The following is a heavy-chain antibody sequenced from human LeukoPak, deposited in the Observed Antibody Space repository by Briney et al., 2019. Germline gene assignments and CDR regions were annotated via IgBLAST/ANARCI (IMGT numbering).Heavy chain of an antibody. CDR3: ARGGYYYDSSGFFDY. CDR1: GFTVSSNY. CDR2: IYSGGST. Sequence: GGSLRLSCAASGFTVSSNYMSWVRQAPGKGLEWVSFIYSGGSTYYADSVKGRFTISRDNSKNTLYLQMNSLRAEDTAVYYCARGGYYYDSSGFFDYWGQGTLVTVSS. V-gene: IGHV3-66*01. D-gene: IGHD3-22*01. J-gene: IGHJ4*02.